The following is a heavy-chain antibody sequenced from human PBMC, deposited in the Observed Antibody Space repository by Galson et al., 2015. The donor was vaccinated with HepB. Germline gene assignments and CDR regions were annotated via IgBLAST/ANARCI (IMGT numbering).Heavy chain of an antibody. J-gene: IGHJ4*02. Sequence: SLRLSCAASGFTFSSYTLAWVRQAPGRGLEWLSSISSSGNYIFYADSVKGRFITSRDNAKTSAYLQMNSLRAEDTGLYYCARGKDYGDSPFDYWGQGILVTVSS. CDR2: ISSSGNYI. CDR1: GFTFSSYT. CDR3: ARGKDYGDSPFDY. V-gene: IGHV3-21*01. D-gene: IGHD2-21*02.